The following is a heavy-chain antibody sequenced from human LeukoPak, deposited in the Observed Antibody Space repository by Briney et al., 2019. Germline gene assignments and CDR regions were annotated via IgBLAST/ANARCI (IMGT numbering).Heavy chain of an antibody. Sequence: GGSLRLSCAASGFGVTNNYMSWVRQAPGKGLEFVSLIYSDASTYYADSVKGRFTISRDDSKNTVFLQMNSLGPEDTAIYFCTRPHSRGREILNWGQGALVTVSS. CDR1: GFGVTNNY. CDR3: TRPHSRGREILN. D-gene: IGHD3-10*01. J-gene: IGHJ1*01. CDR2: IYSDAST. V-gene: IGHV3-53*01.